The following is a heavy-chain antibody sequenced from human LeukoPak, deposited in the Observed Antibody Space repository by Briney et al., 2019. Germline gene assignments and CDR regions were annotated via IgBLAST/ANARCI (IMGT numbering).Heavy chain of an antibody. D-gene: IGHD2-15*01. Sequence: GGTLRLSCAASGFTFSSYGMTWVRQAPGKGLEWVSVITYSSDTTYYADSVKGRFTISRDNSKNTLYLQMNSLRAEDTAVYYCAKGYDTTHYHYYFMAVWGKGTTVTISS. V-gene: IGHV3-23*01. CDR3: AKGYDTTHYHYYFMAV. CDR1: GFTFSSYG. CDR2: ITYSSDTT. J-gene: IGHJ6*03.